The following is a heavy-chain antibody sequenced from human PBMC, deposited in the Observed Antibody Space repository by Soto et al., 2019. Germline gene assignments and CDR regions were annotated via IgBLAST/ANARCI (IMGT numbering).Heavy chain of an antibody. V-gene: IGHV3-30*18. Sequence: GGSLRLSCAASGFTFSSYGMHWVRQAPGKGLEWVAVISYDGSNKYYADSVKGRFTISRDNSKNTLYLQMNSLRAEDTAVYYCAKGAGRGSYYYYGMDVWGQGTTVTV. CDR1: GFTFSSYG. D-gene: IGHD3-10*01. J-gene: IGHJ6*02. CDR3: AKGAGRGSYYYYGMDV. CDR2: ISYDGSNK.